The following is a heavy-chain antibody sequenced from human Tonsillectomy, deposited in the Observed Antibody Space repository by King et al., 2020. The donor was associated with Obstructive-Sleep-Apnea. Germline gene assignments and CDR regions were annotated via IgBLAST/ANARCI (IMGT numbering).Heavy chain of an antibody. J-gene: IGHJ2*01. CDR1: GFTFSSYD. CDR3: ARGGGSSSGYQWYFDL. D-gene: IGHD6-13*01. Sequence: VQLVESGGGLVQPGGSLRLSCAASGFTFSSYDMHWVRQATGKGLEWVSAIVTSGDPYYPDSVKGRFTISRENAKNSLYLQMNSLRAGDTAVYYCARGGGSSSGYQWYFDLWGRGTLVTVSS. V-gene: IGHV3-13*05. CDR2: IVTSGDP.